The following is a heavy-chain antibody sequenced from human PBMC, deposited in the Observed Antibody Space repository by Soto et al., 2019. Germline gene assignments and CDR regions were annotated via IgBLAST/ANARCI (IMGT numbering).Heavy chain of an antibody. V-gene: IGHV1-3*01. CDR3: AYSSSWENNWFEP. CDR1: GYTFTSYA. D-gene: IGHD6-13*01. CDR2: INAGNGNT. J-gene: IGHJ5*02. Sequence: GASVKVSCKASGYTFTSYAMHWVRQAPGQRLEWMGWINAGNGNTKYSQKFQGRVTITRDTSASTAYMELSSLRSEDTAVYYCAYSSSWENNWFEPWGQGTLVTVSS.